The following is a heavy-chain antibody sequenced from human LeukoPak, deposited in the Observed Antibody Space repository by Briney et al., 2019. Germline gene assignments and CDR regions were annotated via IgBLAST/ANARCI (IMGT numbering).Heavy chain of an antibody. Sequence: GGSLRLSCAASGFTFSSYAMHWVRQAPGKGLEWVAVISYDGSNKYYADSVKGRFTISRDNSKNTLYLQMNSLRAEDTAVYYCARGKYSSSAWWFDPWGQGTLVTVSS. CDR1: GFTFSSYA. V-gene: IGHV3-30-3*01. D-gene: IGHD6-6*01. J-gene: IGHJ5*02. CDR3: ARGKYSSSAWWFDP. CDR2: ISYDGSNK.